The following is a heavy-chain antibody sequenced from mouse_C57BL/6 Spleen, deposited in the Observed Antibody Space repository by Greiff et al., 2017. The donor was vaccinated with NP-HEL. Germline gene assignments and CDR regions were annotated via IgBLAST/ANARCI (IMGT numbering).Heavy chain of an antibody. D-gene: IGHD1-1*01. V-gene: IGHV5-6*01. Sequence: EVQLKESGGDLVKPGGSLKLSCAASGFTFSSYGMSWVRQTPDKRLEWVATISSGGSYTYYPDSVKGRFTISRDNAKNTLYLQMSSLKSEDTAMYYCARALTTVGDAMDYWGQGTSVTVSS. CDR1: GFTFSSYG. CDR3: ARALTTVGDAMDY. J-gene: IGHJ4*01. CDR2: ISSGGSYT.